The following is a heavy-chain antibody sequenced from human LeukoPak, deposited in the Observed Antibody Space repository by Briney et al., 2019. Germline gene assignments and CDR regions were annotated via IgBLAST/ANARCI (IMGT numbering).Heavy chain of an antibody. J-gene: IGHJ3*02. CDR2: ISYDGSNK. D-gene: IGHD6-13*01. CDR3: ARVRQQQGAFDI. V-gene: IGHV3-30-3*01. CDR1: GFTFSNYA. Sequence: GRSLRLSCAASGFTFSNYAMHWVRQAPGKGLEWVAVISYDGSNKYYADSVKGRFTISRDNSKNTLYLQMNSLRAEDTAVYYCARVRQQQGAFDIWGQGTMVTVSS.